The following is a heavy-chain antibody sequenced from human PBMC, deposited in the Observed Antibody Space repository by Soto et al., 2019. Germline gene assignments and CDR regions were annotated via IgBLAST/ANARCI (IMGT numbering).Heavy chain of an antibody. CDR2: INPNSGDT. D-gene: IGHD6-19*01. Sequence: QVQLVQSGAEVKKPGASVKVSCKASGYTFTGYYMHWVRQAPGQGLEWMGWINPNSGDTNYAQKFQGRVTMTRDTSISTAYMELSRLRSDDTAVYYCARVAVAGPRYFDCWGQGTLVTVSS. V-gene: IGHV1-2*02. CDR3: ARVAVAGPRYFDC. J-gene: IGHJ4*02. CDR1: GYTFTGYY.